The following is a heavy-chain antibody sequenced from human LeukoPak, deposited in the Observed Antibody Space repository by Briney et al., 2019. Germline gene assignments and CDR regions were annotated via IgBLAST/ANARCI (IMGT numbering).Heavy chain of an antibody. CDR1: GFTFTNYV. D-gene: IGHD1-26*01. CDR2: ISYDGSNK. J-gene: IGHJ4*02. V-gene: IGHV3-30-3*01. Sequence: PGGSLRLSCAASGFTFTNYVIHWVRQAPGKGLEWVAVISYDGSNKYYADSVKGRFTISRDNAKNSLYLQMNSLRAEDTAVYYCARVDSGSSIDYWGQGTLVTVSS. CDR3: ARVDSGSSIDY.